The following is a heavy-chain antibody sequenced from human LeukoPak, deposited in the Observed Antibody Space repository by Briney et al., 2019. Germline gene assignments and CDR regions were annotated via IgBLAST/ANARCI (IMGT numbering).Heavy chain of an antibody. D-gene: IGHD4-11*01. CDR1: GGSITSGDYY. CDR2: IHYRGIT. Sequence: PSQTLSLTCTVSGGSITSGDYYWSWIRQPQSPGKGLEWIGYIHYRGITYYNPSLKSRVTITVDTSKKQFSLKLTSVTAADTAVYYCASFTVTTGYYFDYWGQGTLVTVSS. J-gene: IGHJ4*02. CDR3: ASFTVTTGYYFDY. V-gene: IGHV4-30-4*01.